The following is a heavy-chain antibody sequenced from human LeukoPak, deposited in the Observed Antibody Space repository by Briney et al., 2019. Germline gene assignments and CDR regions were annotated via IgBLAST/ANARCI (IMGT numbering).Heavy chain of an antibody. J-gene: IGHJ5*02. CDR3: ARGKTSQNIVTRKTYNWFDP. Sequence: PGGSLRLSCAASGFTFSSYWMSWVRQAPGKGLEWVSSISSSSDYIYYADSVKGRFTISRDNAKNSLYLQMKSLRAEDTAVYYCARGKTSQNIVTRKTYNWFDPWGQGTLVTVSS. V-gene: IGHV3-21*01. CDR2: ISSSSDYI. D-gene: IGHD2/OR15-2a*01. CDR1: GFTFSSYW.